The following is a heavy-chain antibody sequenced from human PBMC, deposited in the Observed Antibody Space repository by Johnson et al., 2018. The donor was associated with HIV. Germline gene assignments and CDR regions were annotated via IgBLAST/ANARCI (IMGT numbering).Heavy chain of an antibody. J-gene: IGHJ3*02. Sequence: EVQLVESGGGLVQPGGSLRLSCAASGFTFSNCAMSWVRQAPGKGLEWVSVIYSGGSTYYADSAKGRFTISRDNAKNSLYLQMNSLRAEDTAVYYCAREQYGGNSNAGDGFDIWGQGTMVTVSS. D-gene: IGHD4-23*01. CDR1: GFTFSNCA. V-gene: IGHV3-66*01. CDR2: IYSGGST. CDR3: AREQYGGNSNAGDGFDI.